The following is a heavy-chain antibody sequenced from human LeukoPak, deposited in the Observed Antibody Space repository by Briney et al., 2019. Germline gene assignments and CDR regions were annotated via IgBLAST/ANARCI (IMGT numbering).Heavy chain of an antibody. CDR3: ARAMGGAGTVTDY. CDR1: GASISSYY. CDR2: FYNSGNT. Sequence: SETLSLTCTVSGASISSYYWSWIRQPPGKGLEWIGYFYNSGNTNYNPSLKSRVTISLDTSKNQFSLKLNSVTAADTAVYYCARAMGGAGTVTDYWGQGTLVTVSS. D-gene: IGHD6-13*01. V-gene: IGHV4-59*01. J-gene: IGHJ4*02.